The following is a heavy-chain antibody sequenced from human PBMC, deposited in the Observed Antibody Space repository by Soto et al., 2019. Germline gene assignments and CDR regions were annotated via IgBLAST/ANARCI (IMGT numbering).Heavy chain of an antibody. J-gene: IGHJ6*02. CDR3: ARGGRETYYYYGMDV. CDR1: GYTFTGYY. CDR2: INPNSGGT. V-gene: IGHV1-2*04. D-gene: IGHD1-26*01. Sequence: QVQLVQSGAEVKKPGASVKVSCKASGYTFTGYYMHWVRQAPGQGLEWMGWINPNSGGTNYAQKLQGWVTMTRDTSISTAYMELSRLRSDDTAVYYCARGGRETYYYYGMDVWGQGTTVTVSS.